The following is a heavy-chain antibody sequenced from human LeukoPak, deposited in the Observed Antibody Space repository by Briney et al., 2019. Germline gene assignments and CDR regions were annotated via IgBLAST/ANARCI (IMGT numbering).Heavy chain of an antibody. V-gene: IGHV3-23*01. CDR2: ISGSGSNA. Sequence: AGGSLRLSCEASGLSFSSYVMTWVRQAPGKGLEWVSGISGSGSNAYYADSVKGRFTFSRDNSKNTVYLQMNSLRVEDTAVYYCAKGSGSDFYWGLYFDIWGRGTLVSVSS. D-gene: IGHD7-27*01. CDR3: AKGSGSDFYWGLYFDI. CDR1: GLSFSSYV. J-gene: IGHJ2*01.